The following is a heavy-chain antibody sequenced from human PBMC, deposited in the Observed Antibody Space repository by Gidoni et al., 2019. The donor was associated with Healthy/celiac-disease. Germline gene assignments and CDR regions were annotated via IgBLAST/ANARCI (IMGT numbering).Heavy chain of an antibody. J-gene: IGHJ6*02. Sequence: QVQLQPSGPGLVKRSQTPSLTCAISGDSVSSNSAAWNWIRQSPSRGLEWLGRTYYRSKWYNDYAVSVKSRITINPDTSKNQFSLQLNSVTPEDTAVYYCARDLDTAMGYYYYGMDVWGQGTTVTVSS. V-gene: IGHV6-1*01. CDR2: TYYRSKWYN. D-gene: IGHD5-18*01. CDR3: ARDLDTAMGYYYYGMDV. CDR1: GDSVSSNSAA.